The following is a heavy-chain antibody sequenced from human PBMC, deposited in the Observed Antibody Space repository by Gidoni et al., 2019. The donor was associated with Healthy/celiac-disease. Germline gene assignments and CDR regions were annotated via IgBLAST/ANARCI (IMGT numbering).Heavy chain of an antibody. CDR1: GFTFSDYY. CDR3: ARDPTLEGFGEGYNWFDP. D-gene: IGHD3-10*01. CDR2: ISSSGSTI. J-gene: IGHJ5*02. V-gene: IGHV3-11*01. Sequence: QVQLVESGRGLVKPGGSLILSCAASGFTFSDYYMSWIRQAPGKGLEWVSYISSSGSTIYYADSVKGRFTIARDNAKNSLYLQMNSLRAEDTAVYYCARDPTLEGFGEGYNWFDPWGQGTLVTVSS.